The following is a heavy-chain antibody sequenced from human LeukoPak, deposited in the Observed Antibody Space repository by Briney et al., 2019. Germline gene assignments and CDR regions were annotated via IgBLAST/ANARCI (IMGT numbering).Heavy chain of an antibody. CDR1: GGSISSYY. D-gene: IGHD3-10*01. V-gene: IGHV4-59*01. CDR3: ARGVVRGGVVSTDFDY. Sequence: SETLSLTCTVSGGSISSYYWSWIRQPPGKGLEWIGYIYYSGSTNYNPSLKSRVTISVDTSKNQFSLKLSSVTAADTAVYYCARGVVRGGVVSTDFDYWGQGTLVTVSS. J-gene: IGHJ4*02. CDR2: IYYSGST.